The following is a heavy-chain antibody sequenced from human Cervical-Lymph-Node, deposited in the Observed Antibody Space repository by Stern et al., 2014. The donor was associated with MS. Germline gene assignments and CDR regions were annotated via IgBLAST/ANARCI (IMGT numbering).Heavy chain of an antibody. J-gene: IGHJ3*01. V-gene: IGHV1-2*02. Sequence: VQLVQSGAEVKKPGASVKVSCKASGYTFTGYYIQWVRQAPGQGLEWMGWSNPNSGGTNYAEKFQGRVTMTTDTSITTAYMELSRLRSDDTAVYYCAVLRGTWNYFPDAFDFWGQGTVVTVSS. D-gene: IGHD1-7*01. CDR2: SNPNSGGT. CDR3: AVLRGTWNYFPDAFDF. CDR1: GYTFTGYY.